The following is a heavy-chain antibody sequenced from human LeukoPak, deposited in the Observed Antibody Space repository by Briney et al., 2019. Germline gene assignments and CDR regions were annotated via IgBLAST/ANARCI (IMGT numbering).Heavy chain of an antibody. D-gene: IGHD3-22*01. J-gene: IGHJ5*02. CDR3: ARLFYYDSSGPPS. CDR1: GGSIRSSNYY. Sequence: SETLSLTCNVFGGSIRSSNYYWGWIRQPPGKGLEWIGSIYYSGSTYYNPSLKGRVTISVDTSNNQFSLKVRSATATDTAVYYRARLFYYDSSGPPSWGQGTLVTVSS. CDR2: IYYSGST. V-gene: IGHV4-39*01.